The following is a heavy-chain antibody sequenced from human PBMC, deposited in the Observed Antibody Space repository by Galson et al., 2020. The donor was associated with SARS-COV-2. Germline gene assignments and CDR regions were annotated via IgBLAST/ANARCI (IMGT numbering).Heavy chain of an antibody. CDR2: IKNKTNGGTA. D-gene: IGHD4-17*01. CDR3: SREGNGDYYAFDF. Sequence: GGSLRPSCTTSGFLFGDFRMGWFRPAPGEGLGGIGFIKNKTNGGTAEYAASVKGRFVISRDDSRRVAYLQMNSLKTEDTAVYFCSREGNGDYYAFDFWGQGTKVTVSS. CDR1: GFLFGDFR. V-gene: IGHV3-49*03. J-gene: IGHJ3*01.